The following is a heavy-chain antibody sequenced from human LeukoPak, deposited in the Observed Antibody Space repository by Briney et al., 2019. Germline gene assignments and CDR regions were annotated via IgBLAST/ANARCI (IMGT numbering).Heavy chain of an antibody. CDR1: GGSIGSSSYY. V-gene: IGHV4-39*01. CDR3: ARHSRSGYGDYESAFDI. Sequence: PSETLSLTCTVSGGSIGSSSYYWGWIRQPPGKGLEWIGNFYYTGSTYYNPSLKSRITISVDTSKNQFSLKLRSVTAADTAVYYCARHSRSGYGDYESAFDIWGQGTMVTVSS. D-gene: IGHD5-12*01. J-gene: IGHJ3*02. CDR2: FYYTGST.